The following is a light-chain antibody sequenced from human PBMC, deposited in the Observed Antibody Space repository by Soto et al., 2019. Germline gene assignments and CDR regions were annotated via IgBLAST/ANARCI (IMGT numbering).Light chain of an antibody. CDR1: SSNTGADYD. V-gene: IGLV1-40*01. CDR2: DNN. CDR3: QSYDSSLSNLVV. Sequence: QSALTQPPSVSGAPGQRVTISCTGSSSNTGADYDVHWYQHLPGSAPKLLIYDNNIRPSGVPDRFSGSKSGTSASLAITGLQAEDEGDYYCQSYDSSLSNLVVFGGGTKLTAL. J-gene: IGLJ2*01.